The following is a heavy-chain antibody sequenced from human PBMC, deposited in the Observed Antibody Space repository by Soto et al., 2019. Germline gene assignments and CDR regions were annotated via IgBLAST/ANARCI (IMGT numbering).Heavy chain of an antibody. CDR1: GYTFTNHG. Sequence: GASVKVSCKTSGYTFTNHGINWVRQAPGQGLEWMGWINPNSGDTNYAQKFQGRVTMTRDTSTSTSYMELSRLRSDDTAVYYCARTYYDILTGYIWGQGTLVTVSS. CDR2: INPNSGDT. D-gene: IGHD3-9*01. CDR3: ARTYYDILTGYI. V-gene: IGHV1-2*02. J-gene: IGHJ4*02.